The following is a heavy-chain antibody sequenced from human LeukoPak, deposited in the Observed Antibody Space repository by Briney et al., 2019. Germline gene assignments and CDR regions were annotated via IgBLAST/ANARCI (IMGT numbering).Heavy chain of an antibody. CDR1: GFTSTNFA. D-gene: IGHD3-16*01. Sequence: SVKVSCKASGFTSTNFAAQWVRQARGQRLEWIGWIIVGSGATKCAQDFQERVTITRDLSTSTLYMELRSLTSEDTAVYYCAADLSNPRMGASYLDSWGQGTLVTVSS. J-gene: IGHJ4*02. V-gene: IGHV1-58*01. CDR2: IIVGSGAT. CDR3: AADLSNPRMGASYLDS.